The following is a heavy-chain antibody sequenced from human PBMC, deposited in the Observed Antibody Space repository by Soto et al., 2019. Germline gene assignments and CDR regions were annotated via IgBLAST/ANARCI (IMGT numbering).Heavy chain of an antibody. CDR1: GFTFSRYW. CDR2: IKQDGSEK. Sequence: GGPLRLSCAASGFTFSRYWMSWVRRAPGKGLEWVANIKQDGSEKYYVDSVKGRFTISRDNAKNSLYLQMNSLRAEDTAVFYCARDRGYGDYESAFDIWGQGTMVTVSS. J-gene: IGHJ3*02. V-gene: IGHV3-7*01. CDR3: ARDRGYGDYESAFDI. D-gene: IGHD4-17*01.